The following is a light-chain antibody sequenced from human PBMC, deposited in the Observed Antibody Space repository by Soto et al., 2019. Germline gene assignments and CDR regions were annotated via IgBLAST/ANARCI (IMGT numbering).Light chain of an antibody. CDR2: GAS. CDR1: QTVTSNF. CDR3: QQRSNWPPSIT. V-gene: IGKV3D-20*02. J-gene: IGKJ5*01. Sequence: VLTQSPGTLSLSPGERATLSCRASQTVTSNFLAWYQEKPGQAPRLLIYGASSRATGIPARFSGSGSGTDFTLTISSLEPEDFAVYYCQQRSNWPPSITFGQGTRLEIK.